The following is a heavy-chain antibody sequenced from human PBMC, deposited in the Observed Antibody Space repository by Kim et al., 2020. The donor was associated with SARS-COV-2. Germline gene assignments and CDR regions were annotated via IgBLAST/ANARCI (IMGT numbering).Heavy chain of an antibody. J-gene: IGHJ3*02. Sequence: GGSLRLSCAASGFTVSSNYMSWVRQAPGKGLEWVSVINSGGSTYYADASKGRLTISRDNSKNKLYIQINSRRTEDTAVYYCSGEGGSGSSAFDIWGQGTMVTVSS. CDR3: SGEGGSGSSAFDI. V-gene: IGHV3-53*01. D-gene: IGHD3-10*01. CDR1: GFTVSSNY. CDR2: INSGGST.